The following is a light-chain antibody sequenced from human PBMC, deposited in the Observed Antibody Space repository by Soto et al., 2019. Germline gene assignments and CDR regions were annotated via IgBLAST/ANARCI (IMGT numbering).Light chain of an antibody. CDR1: QSVLYSANNKNY. CDR2: WAS. V-gene: IGKV4-1*01. J-gene: IGKJ1*01. Sequence: DIVMTQSPDSLAVSLGERATINCKSSQSVLYSANNKNYLAWYQQKPGQPPKLLIYWASTRESGVPDRFSGSGSGTDFTLTISSLQAEDVAVYYCQHYDSFPRAFGQGTQVEIK. CDR3: QHYDSFPRA.